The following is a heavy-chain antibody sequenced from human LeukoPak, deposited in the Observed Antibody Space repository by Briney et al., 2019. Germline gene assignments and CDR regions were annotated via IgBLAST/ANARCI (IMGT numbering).Heavy chain of an antibody. D-gene: IGHD3-22*01. CDR2: IRSNSYGGTA. CDR1: GFTFGDYA. Sequence: GGSLRLSCIASGFTFGDYAMSWVRQAPGKGLEWVGFIRSNSYGGTADYAASVKGRFSISRDDSKSIAYLQMNSLQTEDTAVYYCTRDAESRYYDSSGYPYWGQGTLVTVSS. CDR3: TRDAESRYYDSSGYPY. J-gene: IGHJ4*02. V-gene: IGHV3-49*04.